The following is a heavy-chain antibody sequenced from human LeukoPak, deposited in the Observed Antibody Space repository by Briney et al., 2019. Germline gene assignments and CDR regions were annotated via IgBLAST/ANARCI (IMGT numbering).Heavy chain of an antibody. CDR1: GFTFSSYS. CDR3: AREGYYYDSRACGY. J-gene: IGHJ4*02. V-gene: IGHV3-48*01. Sequence: PGGSLRLSCAASGFTFSSYSMNWVRQAPGKGLEWVSYISSSSSTIYYADSVKGRFTISGDNAKNSLYLQMNSLRAEDTAVYYCAREGYYYDSRACGYWGQGTLVTVSS. CDR2: ISSSSSTI. D-gene: IGHD3-22*01.